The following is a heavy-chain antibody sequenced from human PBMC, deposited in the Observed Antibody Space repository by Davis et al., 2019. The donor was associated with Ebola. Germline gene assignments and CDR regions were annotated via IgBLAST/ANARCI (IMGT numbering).Heavy chain of an antibody. D-gene: IGHD3-3*01. V-gene: IGHV3-21*04. Sequence: GESLKISCAASGFTFSSYSMNWVRQAPGKGLEWVSSISSSSSYIYYADSVKGRFTISRDNSKNTLYLQMNSLRSEDTAVYYCARRPNNDFWSGRTYYYYYYGMDVWGQGTTVTVSS. J-gene: IGHJ6*02. CDR2: ISSSSSYI. CDR1: GFTFSSYS. CDR3: ARRPNNDFWSGRTYYYYYYGMDV.